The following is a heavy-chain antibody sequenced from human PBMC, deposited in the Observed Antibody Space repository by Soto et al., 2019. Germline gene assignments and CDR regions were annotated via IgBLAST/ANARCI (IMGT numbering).Heavy chain of an antibody. CDR3: ARDKLTGEPWEAFDI. J-gene: IGHJ3*02. D-gene: IGHD3-9*01. CDR2: IDTSGTAM. CDR1: GFTFSSYS. V-gene: IGHV3-48*02. Sequence: QLVESGGGLIQPGGSLRLSCAASGFTFSSYSMSWVRQPPGKGLEWLSYIDTSGTAMYYADSVEGRFAISRDNAKSSLYLQVNSLRDEDTAVYYGARDKLTGEPWEAFDIWGQGTMVTVSP.